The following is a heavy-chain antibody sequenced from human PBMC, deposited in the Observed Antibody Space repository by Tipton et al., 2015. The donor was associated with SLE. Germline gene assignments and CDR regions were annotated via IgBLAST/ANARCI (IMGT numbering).Heavy chain of an antibody. Sequence: TLSLTCTVSGGSISSYYWSWIRQPPGKGLEWIGYIYYSGSTNYNPSLKSRVTISVDTSKNQFSLNLSSVTAADSAVYYCARGTTGAAYCCYGMGVWGQGPTVTVSS. CDR3: ARGTTGAAYCCYGMGV. CDR1: GGSISSYY. D-gene: IGHD2-15*01. CDR2: IYYSGST. V-gene: IGHV4-59*01. J-gene: IGHJ6*02.